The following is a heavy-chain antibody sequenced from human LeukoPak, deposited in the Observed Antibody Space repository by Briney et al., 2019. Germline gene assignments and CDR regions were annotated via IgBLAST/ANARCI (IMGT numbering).Heavy chain of an antibody. D-gene: IGHD3-10*01. CDR3: ARADYYGSGSYYWVAGWFDP. V-gene: IGHV4-59*08. CDR1: GGSISSYY. Sequence: SETLSLTCTVSGGSISSYYWSWIRQPPGKGLEWIGYIYYSGSTNYNPSLKSRVTISVDTSKNQFSLKLSSVTAADTAVYYCARADYYGSGSYYWVAGWFDPWGQGTLVTVSS. J-gene: IGHJ5*02. CDR2: IYYSGST.